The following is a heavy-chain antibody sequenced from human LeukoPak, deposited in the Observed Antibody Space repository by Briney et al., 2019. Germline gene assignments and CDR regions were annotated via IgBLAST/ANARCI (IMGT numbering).Heavy chain of an antibody. D-gene: IGHD1-26*01. CDR1: GGSISSGGYY. J-gene: IGHJ4*02. CDR3: ARVGPPTRATQYDY. Sequence: ASETLSLTCTVSGGSISSGGYYWSWIRQHPGKGLEWIGYIYYSGSTYYNPSLKSRVTISVDTSKNQFSLKLSSVTAADTAVYYCARVGPPTRATQYDYWGRGTLVTVSS. CDR2: IYYSGST. V-gene: IGHV4-31*03.